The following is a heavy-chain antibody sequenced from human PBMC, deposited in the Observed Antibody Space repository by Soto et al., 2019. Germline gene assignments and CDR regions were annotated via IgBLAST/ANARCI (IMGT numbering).Heavy chain of an antibody. Sequence: PGGSLRLSCAASGFTFSSYGMHWVRQAPGKGLEWVAVIWYDGSNKYYADSVKGRFTISRDNSKNTLYLQMNSLRAEDTAVYYCARDYGTMIVPGRPHYWGQGTLVTVSS. CDR2: IWYDGSNK. D-gene: IGHD3-22*01. CDR3: ARDYGTMIVPGRPHY. V-gene: IGHV3-33*01. J-gene: IGHJ4*02. CDR1: GFTFSSYG.